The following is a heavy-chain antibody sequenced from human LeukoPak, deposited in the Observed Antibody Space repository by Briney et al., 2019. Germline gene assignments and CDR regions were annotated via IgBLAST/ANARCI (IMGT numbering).Heavy chain of an antibody. CDR1: GFTFSSYG. D-gene: IGHD3-16*02. CDR2: ISYDGSNK. V-gene: IGHV3-30*18. J-gene: IGHJ4*02. Sequence: GGSLRLSCAASGFTFSSYGMHWVRQAPGKGLEWVAVISYDGSNKYYAGSVKGRFTISRDNSKNTLYLQMNSLRAEDTAVYYCAKEGVGYDYVWGSYRYFDYWGQGTLVTVSS. CDR3: AKEGVGYDYVWGSYRYFDY.